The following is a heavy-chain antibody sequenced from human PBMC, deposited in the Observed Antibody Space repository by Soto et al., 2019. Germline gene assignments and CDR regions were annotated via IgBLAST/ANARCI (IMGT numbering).Heavy chain of an antibody. Sequence: ASVKVSCKASGYTFINYGVTWVRQAPGQGLEWMGWINAANGDTKYSPKFQGRVTITRDTSASTAYMELSSLRSEDTAVYYCVRRHVSATGIDWFDPWGQGTLVTVS. J-gene: IGHJ5*02. CDR2: INAANGDT. CDR1: GYTFINYG. CDR3: VRRHVSATGIDWFDP. D-gene: IGHD6-13*01. V-gene: IGHV1-3*01.